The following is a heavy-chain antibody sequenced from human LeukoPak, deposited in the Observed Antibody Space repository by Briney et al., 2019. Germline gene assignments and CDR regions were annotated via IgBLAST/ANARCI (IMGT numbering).Heavy chain of an antibody. J-gene: IGHJ5*02. CDR1: GFTFSSYS. D-gene: IGHD2-2*01. CDR3: AKGGYCSSSSCYYGWFEP. V-gene: IGHV3-48*01. Sequence: PGGSLRLSCAASGFTFSSYSMNWVRQAPGKGLEWVSYISSGSSSIYYADSAKGRFTISRDNAKNTFYLQMNSLRAEDTAAYYCAKGGYCSSSSCYYGWFEPWGQGTLVTVSS. CDR2: ISSGSSSI.